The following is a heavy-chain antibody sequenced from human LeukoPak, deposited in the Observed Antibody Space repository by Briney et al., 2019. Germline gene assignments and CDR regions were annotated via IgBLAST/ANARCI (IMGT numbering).Heavy chain of an antibody. CDR2: INPSGGST. J-gene: IGHJ4*02. V-gene: IGHV1-46*01. D-gene: IGHD3-22*01. CDR1: GYTFTSYY. Sequence: ASVKVSCKASGYTFTSYYMHWVRQAPGQGLEWMGIINPSGGSTSYAQKFQGRVTMTRDTSTSTVHMELSSLRSEDTAVYYCARGGNVYDSSGYTGGTDYWGQGTLVTVSS. CDR3: ARGGNVYDSSGYTGGTDY.